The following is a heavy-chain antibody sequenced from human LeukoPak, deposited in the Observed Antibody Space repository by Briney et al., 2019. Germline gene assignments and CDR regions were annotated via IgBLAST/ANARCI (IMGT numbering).Heavy chain of an antibody. D-gene: IGHD3-22*01. CDR3: ARGHSSGYYPKY. Sequence: GGSLRLSCAASGFIYSNYGMNWVRQAPGKGLEWVSYISGGGSYIDYADSVKGRFTVSRDNAKNSLYLQMNSLRAEDTAVYYCARGHSSGYYPKYWGQGTLVTVSS. CDR1: GFIYSNYG. V-gene: IGHV3-21*05. J-gene: IGHJ4*02. CDR2: ISGGGSYI.